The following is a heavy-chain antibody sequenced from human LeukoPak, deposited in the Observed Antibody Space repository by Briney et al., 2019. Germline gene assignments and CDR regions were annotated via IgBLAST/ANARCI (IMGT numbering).Heavy chain of an antibody. D-gene: IGHD3-3*01. V-gene: IGHV3-23*01. J-gene: IGHJ4*03. CDR3: ARDAGVVAVHYFDH. Sequence: GGSLRLSCAASGFTFSSHAMGWVRQAPGKGLEWVSATGGLGGSTYYAGSVKGRFTISRDNSRNTLYLQMGGLRADDTAVYYCARDAGVVAVHYFDHWGHGTLATVSS. CDR1: GFTFSSHA. CDR2: TGGLGGST.